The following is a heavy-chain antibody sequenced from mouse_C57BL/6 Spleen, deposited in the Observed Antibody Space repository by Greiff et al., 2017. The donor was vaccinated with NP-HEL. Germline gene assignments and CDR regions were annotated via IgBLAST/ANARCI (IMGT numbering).Heavy chain of an antibody. CDR2: INPNYGTT. CDR3: ARSVYGSSLRYFDV. V-gene: IGHV1-39*01. D-gene: IGHD1-1*01. CDR1: GYSFTDYN. Sequence: EVQLQQSGPELVKPGASVKISCKASGYSFTDYNMNWVKQSNGKSLEWIGVINPNYGTTSYNQKFKGKATLTVDQSSSTAYMQLNSLTSDDSAVYYCARSVYGSSLRYFDVWGTGTTVTVSS. J-gene: IGHJ1*03.